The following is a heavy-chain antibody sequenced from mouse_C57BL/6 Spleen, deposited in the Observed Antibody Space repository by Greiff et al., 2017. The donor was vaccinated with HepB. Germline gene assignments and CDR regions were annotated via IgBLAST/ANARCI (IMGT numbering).Heavy chain of an antibody. Sequence: EVKLEESGGGLVKPGGSLKLSCAASGFTFSDYGMHWVRQAPEKGLEWVAYISSGSSTIYYADTVKGRFTISRDNAKNTLFLQMTSLRSEDTAMYYCAKGGGYYGSSYVWYFDVWGTGTTVTVSS. CDR3: AKGGGYYGSSYVWYFDV. V-gene: IGHV5-17*01. CDR1: GFTFSDYG. J-gene: IGHJ1*03. D-gene: IGHD1-1*01. CDR2: ISSGSSTI.